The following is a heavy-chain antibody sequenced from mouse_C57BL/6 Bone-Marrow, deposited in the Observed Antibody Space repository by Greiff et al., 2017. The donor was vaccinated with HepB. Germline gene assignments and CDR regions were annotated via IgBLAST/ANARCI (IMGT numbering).Heavy chain of an antibody. J-gene: IGHJ3*01. D-gene: IGHD4-1*01. Sequence: DVMLVESGGGLVKPGGSLKLSCAASGFTFSDYGMHWVRQAPEKGLEWVAYISSGSSTIYYADTVKGRFTISRDNAKNTLFLQMTSLRSEDTAMYYCARSQTGTWFAYWGQGTLVTVSA. V-gene: IGHV5-17*01. CDR1: GFTFSDYG. CDR3: ARSQTGTWFAY. CDR2: ISSGSSTI.